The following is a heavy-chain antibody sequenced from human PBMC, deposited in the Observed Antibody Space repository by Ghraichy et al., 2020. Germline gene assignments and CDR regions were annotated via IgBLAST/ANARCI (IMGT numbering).Heavy chain of an antibody. J-gene: IGHJ4*02. CDR2: IIPILGIA. CDR1: GGTFSSYT. CDR3: ARDLRSGSYPSDY. Sequence: SVKVSCKASGGTFSSYTISWVRQAPGQGLEWMGRIIPILGIANYAQKFQGRVTITADKSTSTAYMELSSLRSEDTAVYYCARDLRSGSYPSDYWGQGTLVTVSS. D-gene: IGHD1-26*01. V-gene: IGHV1-69*04.